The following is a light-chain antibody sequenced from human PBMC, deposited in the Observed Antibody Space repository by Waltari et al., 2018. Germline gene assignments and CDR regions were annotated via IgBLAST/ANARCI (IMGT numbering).Light chain of an antibody. Sequence: QSVLTQPPSASGTPGQRVTISCSGSSSNTGSTFVYWYQHLPGTAPKLLISRNTQRPSGVPDRFSGSQSGTSASLAISGLRSEDEADYYCAAWDDSHWVFGGGTKLTVL. CDR1: SSNTGSTF. V-gene: IGLV1-47*01. CDR3: AAWDDSHWV. CDR2: RNT. J-gene: IGLJ3*02.